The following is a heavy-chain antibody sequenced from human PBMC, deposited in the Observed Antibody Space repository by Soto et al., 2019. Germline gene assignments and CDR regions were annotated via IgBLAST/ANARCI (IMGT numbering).Heavy chain of an antibody. D-gene: IGHD2-2*01. CDR1: GYTFTSYD. CDR3: ARVPASGHYYYYGMDV. J-gene: IGHJ6*02. V-gene: IGHV1-8*01. CDR2: MNPNSGNT. Sequence: QVQLVQSGAEVKKPGASVKVSCKASGYTFTSYDINWVRQATGQGLEWMGWMNPNSGNTGYAQKFQGRVTMTRNTSISTAYMELSSLRSEDTAVYYCARVPASGHYYYYGMDVWGQGTTVTVSS.